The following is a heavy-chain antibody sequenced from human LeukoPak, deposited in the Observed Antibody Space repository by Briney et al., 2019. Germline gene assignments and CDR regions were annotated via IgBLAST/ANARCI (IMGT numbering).Heavy chain of an antibody. CDR2: INHSGST. J-gene: IGHJ4*02. CDR1: VGSFSGYY. Sequence: PETLSLTSAVSVGSFSGYYWSWIRQPPRKGLEWIGEINHSGSTTYNPTLTSRVTIPVDTTKNKTTLKLSSVAAADTAVYYCARGRSYHGPYFDYWGQGTLVTVSS. V-gene: IGHV4-34*01. D-gene: IGHD3-16*02. CDR3: ARGRSYHGPYFDY.